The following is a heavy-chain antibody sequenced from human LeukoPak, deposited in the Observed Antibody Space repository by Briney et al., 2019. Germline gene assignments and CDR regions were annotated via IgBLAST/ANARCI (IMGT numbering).Heavy chain of an antibody. CDR3: ARGGWFGDNNWFDP. Sequence: GGSLRLSCAASGFTFSSYSMNWVRQAPGKGLEWVSYINSASNTIYYADSVKGRFTISRDNAKNSLYLQMNSLRAEDTAMYYCARGGWFGDNNWFDPWGQGTLVTVSS. CDR1: GFTFSSYS. J-gene: IGHJ5*02. D-gene: IGHD3-10*01. V-gene: IGHV3-48*01. CDR2: INSASNTI.